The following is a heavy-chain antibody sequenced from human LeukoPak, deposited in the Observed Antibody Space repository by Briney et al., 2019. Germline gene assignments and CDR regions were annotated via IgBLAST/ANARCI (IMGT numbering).Heavy chain of an antibody. CDR2: ISGNGDGT. J-gene: IGHJ4*02. D-gene: IGHD1-26*01. V-gene: IGHV3-23*01. Sequence: GGSLRLSCAASGFTFSSYAMTWVRQAPGKGLEWVSAISGNGDGTYYADSVKGRFTLSRDNSKNTLYLQMNSLRAEDTAVYYCAKVKGELDYWGQGTLVTLSS. CDR3: AKVKGELDY. CDR1: GFTFSSYA.